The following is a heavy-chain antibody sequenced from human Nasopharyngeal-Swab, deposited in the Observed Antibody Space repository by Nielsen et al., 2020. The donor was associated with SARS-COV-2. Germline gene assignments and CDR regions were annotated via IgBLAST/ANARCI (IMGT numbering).Heavy chain of an antibody. CDR3: ARDLSIAAAST. J-gene: IGHJ5*02. D-gene: IGHD6-13*01. V-gene: IGHV3-30-3*01. Sequence: WIRQPPGKGLEWVAVISYDGSNKYYADSVKGRFTISRDNSKNTLYLQMNSLRAEDTAVYYCARDLSIAAASTWGQGTLVTVSS. CDR2: ISYDGSNK.